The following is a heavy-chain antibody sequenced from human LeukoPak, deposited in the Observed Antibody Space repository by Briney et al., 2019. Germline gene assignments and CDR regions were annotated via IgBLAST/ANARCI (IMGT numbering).Heavy chain of an antibody. CDR1: GYTFTTYG. CDR2: VSGNNGNT. V-gene: IGHV1-18*04. Sequence: ASLKLSCKASGYTFTTYGISWVRQAPGQGLELMGWVSGNNGNTNYAQKLQGRVTIITDTSTNTAYMELRSLRSDDPAVYYCARDVYHSGTNWYDVFDVWGQGTMVTVSS. J-gene: IGHJ3*01. CDR3: ARDVYHSGTNWYDVFDV. D-gene: IGHD1-1*01.